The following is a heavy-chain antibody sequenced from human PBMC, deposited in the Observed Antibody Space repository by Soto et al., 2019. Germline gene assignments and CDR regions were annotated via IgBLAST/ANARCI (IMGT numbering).Heavy chain of an antibody. CDR1: GGSFSGYY. V-gene: IGHV4-34*01. CDR2: SNHVGNT. J-gene: IGHJ4*02. Sequence: QVQLQQWGAGLLKPSETLSLTCAVYGGSFSGYYWSWIRQPPGKGLEWIGESNHVGNTNYNPSLKSRLTMSVDPSKTHFSLRLSSVTAADTAVYYCARVLIAGVTTDWGQGTLVIVSS. CDR3: ARVLIAGVTTD. D-gene: IGHD5-18*01.